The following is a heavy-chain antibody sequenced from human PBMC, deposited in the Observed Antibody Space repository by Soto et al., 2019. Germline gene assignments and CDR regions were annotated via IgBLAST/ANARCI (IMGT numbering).Heavy chain of an antibody. D-gene: IGHD3-16*01. J-gene: IGHJ6*02. CDR1: GGSISSSNYN. Sequence: SETLSLTCSVSGGSISSSNYNWGWIRQPPGKGLEWIGSIYYSGSTYYNPSLKSRVTISVDTSKNQFSPKLSSVTAADTAVYYCARQNSRILSRDYHYYGMDVWGQGTTVTVS. CDR2: IYYSGST. V-gene: IGHV4-39*01. CDR3: ARQNSRILSRDYHYYGMDV.